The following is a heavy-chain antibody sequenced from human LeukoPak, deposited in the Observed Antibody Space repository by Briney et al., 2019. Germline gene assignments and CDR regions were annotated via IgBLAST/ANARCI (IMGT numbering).Heavy chain of an antibody. D-gene: IGHD3-9*01. V-gene: IGHV4-34*01. CDR3: ARKKGILTAFDY. CDR1: GGSFSGYY. CDR2: INHSGST. J-gene: IGHJ4*02. Sequence: PSETLSLTCAVYGGSFSGYYWSWIRQPPGKGLEWIGEINHSGSTNYNPSLKSRVTISVDTSKNQFSLKLSSVTAADTAVYYCARKKGILTAFDYWGQGTLVTVSS.